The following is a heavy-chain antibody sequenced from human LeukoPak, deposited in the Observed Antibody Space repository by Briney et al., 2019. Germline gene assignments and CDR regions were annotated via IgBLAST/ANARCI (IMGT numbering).Heavy chain of an antibody. D-gene: IGHD2-8*02. Sequence: NASETLSLTCTVSGGSISSDDYYWSWIRQPPGKGLEWIGEINHSGSTNYNPSLKSRVTISVDTSKNQFSLKLSSVTAADTAVYYCARGAVLYYYGMDVWGQGTTVTVSS. CDR2: INHSGST. CDR3: ARGAVLYYYGMDV. CDR1: GGSISSDDYY. J-gene: IGHJ6*02. V-gene: IGHV4-34*01.